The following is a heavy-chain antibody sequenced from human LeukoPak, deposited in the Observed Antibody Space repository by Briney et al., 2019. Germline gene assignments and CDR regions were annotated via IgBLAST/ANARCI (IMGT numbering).Heavy chain of an antibody. V-gene: IGHV1-18*01. CDR3: ARYSVSYSSSWHYYFDY. J-gene: IGHJ4*02. Sequence: ASVKVSCKASGCSLTSYGISWVRQAPGQGLEWMGRISTYNGNTNYAQKFQDRVTMTTDTSTSTAYMELRSLRSDDTAVYYCARYSVSYSSSWHYYFDYWGQGTLVTVSS. CDR2: ISTYNGNT. CDR1: GCSLTSYG. D-gene: IGHD6-13*01.